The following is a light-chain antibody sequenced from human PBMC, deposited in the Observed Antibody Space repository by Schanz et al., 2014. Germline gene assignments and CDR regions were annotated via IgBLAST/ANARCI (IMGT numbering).Light chain of an antibody. V-gene: IGLV8-61*01. CDR3: VLYMGRGIWV. Sequence: QTVVTQEPSFSVSPGGTVTLTCGLSSGSVSTSYYPGWYQQTPGQAPRTLIYSTNTRSSGVPDRFSGSILGNKAALTITGAQADDESDYYCVLYMGRGIWVFGGGTKLTVL. CDR1: SGSVSTSYY. CDR2: STN. J-gene: IGLJ3*02.